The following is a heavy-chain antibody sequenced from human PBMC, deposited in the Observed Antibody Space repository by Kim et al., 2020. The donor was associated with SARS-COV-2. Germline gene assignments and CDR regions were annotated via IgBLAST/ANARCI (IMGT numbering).Heavy chain of an antibody. Sequence: GGSLRLSCAASGFTFSSYGMHWVRQAPGKGLEWVAVISYDGNNKYYADSVKGRFTISRDNSKNTLYLQMNSLRAEDTAVYYCAKLWDSSSSLLDYWGQGTLVTVSS. D-gene: IGHD6-6*01. J-gene: IGHJ4*02. CDR2: ISYDGNNK. CDR1: GFTFSSYG. CDR3: AKLWDSSSSLLDY. V-gene: IGHV3-30*18.